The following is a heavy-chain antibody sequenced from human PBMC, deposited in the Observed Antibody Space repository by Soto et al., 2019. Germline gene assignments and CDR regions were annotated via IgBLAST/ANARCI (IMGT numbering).Heavy chain of an antibody. J-gene: IGHJ3*02. D-gene: IGHD2-2*01. V-gene: IGHV1-2*04. CDR2: INPNSGGT. CDR1: GYTFTGYY. Sequence: ASVKVSCKASGYTFTGYYMHWVRQAPGQGLEWMGWINPNSGGTNYAQKFQGWVTMTRDTSISTAYMELSRLRSDDTAVYYCARDLGCSSTSCPGNAFDIWGQGTMVT. CDR3: ARDLGCSSTSCPGNAFDI.